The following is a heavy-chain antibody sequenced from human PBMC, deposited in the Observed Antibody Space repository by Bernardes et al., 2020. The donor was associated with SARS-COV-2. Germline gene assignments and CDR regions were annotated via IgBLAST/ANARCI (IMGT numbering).Heavy chain of an antibody. Sequence: SVKVSCKASGGTFRSYAVSWVRQAPGQGLEWMGRIIPIFGTANYAQKFQGRVTITADESTSTAYMELSSLRSEDTAVYYCARVASSGWYGLYYGMDVWGQGTTVTVSS. CDR2: IIPIFGTA. D-gene: IGHD6-19*01. CDR3: ARVASSGWYGLYYGMDV. V-gene: IGHV1-69*13. CDR1: GGTFRSYA. J-gene: IGHJ6*02.